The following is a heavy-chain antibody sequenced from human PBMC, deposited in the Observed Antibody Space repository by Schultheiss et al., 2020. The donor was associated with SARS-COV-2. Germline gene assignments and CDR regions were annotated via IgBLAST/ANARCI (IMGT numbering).Heavy chain of an antibody. J-gene: IGHJ4*02. CDR3: AREGWRSGQLVVVFALGH. CDR2: ISSSGSTI. Sequence: GESLKISCAASGFTFSSYSMNWVRQAPGKGLEWVSYISSSGSTIYYADSVQGRFSISRDNFKNTLFLQMNSLTSEDTAIYYCAREGWRSGQLVVVFALGHWGQGTLVTVSS. CDR1: GFTFSSYS. D-gene: IGHD6-6*01. V-gene: IGHV3-48*01.